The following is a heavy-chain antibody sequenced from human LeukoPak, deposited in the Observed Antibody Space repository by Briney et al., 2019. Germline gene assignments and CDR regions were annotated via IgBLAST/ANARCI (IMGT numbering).Heavy chain of an antibody. Sequence: VASVKVSCKASGYTFIDYYIHWVRQAPGQGLEWMGWINPNSGGTDYAQKFQGRVTMTRDTSISTAYMELSNLRSDDTAVYYCARGRSSPSGYWGQGTLVTVSS. J-gene: IGHJ4*02. D-gene: IGHD6-6*01. V-gene: IGHV1-2*02. CDR2: INPNSGGT. CDR1: GYTFIDYY. CDR3: ARGRSSPSGY.